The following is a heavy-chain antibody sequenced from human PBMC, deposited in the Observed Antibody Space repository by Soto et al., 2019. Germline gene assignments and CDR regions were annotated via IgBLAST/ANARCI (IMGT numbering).Heavy chain of an antibody. CDR3: ARDIGLRFLVGWFDP. V-gene: IGHV4-59*01. J-gene: IGHJ5*02. CDR2: IYYSGST. CDR1: GGSISSYY. D-gene: IGHD3-3*01. Sequence: SETLSLTCTVSGGSISSYYWSWIRQPPGKGLEWIGYIYYSGSTNYNPSLKSRVTISVDTSKNQFSLKLSSVTAADTAVYYCARDIGLRFLVGWFDPWGQGTLVTVSS.